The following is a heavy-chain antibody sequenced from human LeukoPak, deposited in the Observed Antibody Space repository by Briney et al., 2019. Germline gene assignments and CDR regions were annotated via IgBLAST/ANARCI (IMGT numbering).Heavy chain of an antibody. CDR2: IRLDGTKE. Sequence: GGSLSLSCAASVFTYSNFEMHEVRPAPGKGLEWVAFIRLDGTKEFYRDSVKARFTISRDNSQNTLYLQMNSLRAEDTAVYYCARELPGCSTGSCYHDPRHYYYYYMDVWGKGTTVTISS. D-gene: IGHD2-2*01. CDR3: ARELPGCSTGSCYHDPRHYYYYYMDV. V-gene: IGHV3-30*02. J-gene: IGHJ6*03. CDR1: VFTYSNFE.